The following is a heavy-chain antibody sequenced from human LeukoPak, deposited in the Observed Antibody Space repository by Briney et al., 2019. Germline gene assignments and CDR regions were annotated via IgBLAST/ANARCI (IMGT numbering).Heavy chain of an antibody. CDR3: ARDRGGYYEEHFDY. V-gene: IGHV1-2*02. CDR2: INPNSGGT. CDR1: GYTFTNYY. J-gene: IGHJ4*02. Sequence: ASVKVSCKASGYTFTNYYMHWVRQAPGQGLEWMGWINPNSGGTNYAQKFQGRVTMTRDTSISTAYMELSRLRSDDTAVYYCARDRGGYYEEHFDYWGQGTLVTVSS. D-gene: IGHD3-22*01.